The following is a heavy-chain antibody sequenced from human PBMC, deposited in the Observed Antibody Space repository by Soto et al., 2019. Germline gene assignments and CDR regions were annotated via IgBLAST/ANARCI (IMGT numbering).Heavy chain of an antibody. CDR3: ARVGLYTGNWFDP. V-gene: IGHV4-39*01. D-gene: IGHD3-10*01. Sequence: QLQLQESGPGLVKPSETLSLTCTVSGGSISSSSYYWGWIHQPPGKRLEWIGSTYYSRSTYYNPSLKSRVTIAADTSKNQFSLKLSSVTAADTAVDYCARVGLYTGNWFDPWGQGALVTVSS. J-gene: IGHJ5*02. CDR1: GGSISSSSYY. CDR2: TYYSRST.